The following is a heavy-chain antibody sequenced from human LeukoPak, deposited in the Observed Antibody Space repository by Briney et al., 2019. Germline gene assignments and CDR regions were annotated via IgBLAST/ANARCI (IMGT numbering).Heavy chain of an antibody. CDR1: GYTFTGYY. CDR2: INPNSGGT. J-gene: IGHJ6*03. V-gene: IGHV1-2*06. CDR3: ARGDGLVGYKTYYYYYYMDV. Sequence: ASVKVSXKASGYTFTGYYMHWVRQAPGQGLEWMGRINPNSGGTNYAQKFQGRVTMTRDTSISTAYMELSRLRSDDTAVYYCARGDGLVGYKTYYYYYYMDVWGKGTTVTVSS. D-gene: IGHD5-24*01.